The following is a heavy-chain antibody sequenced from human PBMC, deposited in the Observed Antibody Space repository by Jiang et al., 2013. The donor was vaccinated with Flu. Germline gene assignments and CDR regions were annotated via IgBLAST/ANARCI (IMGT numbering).Heavy chain of an antibody. Sequence: PGLVKPSETLSLTCTAPGGSISSYYWSWIRQPPGKGLEWIGYIYYSGNTNYNPSLKSRVTISVDTSKNQFSLKLTSVTAADTAVYYCARLYYDLWSGSHYWYFDLWGRGTLVTVSS. CDR2: IYYSGNT. CDR1: GGSISSYY. CDR3: ARLYYDLWSGSHYWYFDL. V-gene: IGHV4-59*01. D-gene: IGHD3-3*01. J-gene: IGHJ2*01.